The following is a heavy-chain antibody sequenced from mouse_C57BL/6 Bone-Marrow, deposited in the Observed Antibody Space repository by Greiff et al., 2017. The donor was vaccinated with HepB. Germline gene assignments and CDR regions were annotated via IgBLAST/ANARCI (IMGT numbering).Heavy chain of an antibody. D-gene: IGHD2-4*01. CDR1: GYTFTSYW. CDR3: ARTGLRHGSWFAD. Sequence: QVQLQQPGAELVRPGTSVKLSCKASGYTFTSYWMHWVKQRPGQGLEWIGVIDPSDSYTNYNQKFKGKATLTVDTSSSTAYMQLSSLTSEDSAVYYCARTGLRHGSWFADWGQGTLVTVSA. CDR2: IDPSDSYT. J-gene: IGHJ3*01. V-gene: IGHV1-59*01.